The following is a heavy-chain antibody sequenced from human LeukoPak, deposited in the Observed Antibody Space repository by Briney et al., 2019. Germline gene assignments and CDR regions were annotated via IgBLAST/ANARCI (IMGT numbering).Heavy chain of an antibody. V-gene: IGHV3-7*01. CDR1: GFTFSTYW. Sequence: GGSLRLSCVASGFTFSTYWMSWVRQAPGKGLEWVATIRQDGSNKYYADSVKGRFTISRDNSKNTLYLQMNSLRAEDTAVYYCAKDFRGLSTHWGQGTLVTVSS. D-gene: IGHD3-10*01. J-gene: IGHJ4*02. CDR2: IRQDGSNK. CDR3: AKDFRGLSTH.